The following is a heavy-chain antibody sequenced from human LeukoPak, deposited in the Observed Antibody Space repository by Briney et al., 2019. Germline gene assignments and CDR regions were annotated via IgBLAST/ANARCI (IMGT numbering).Heavy chain of an antibody. CDR1: GFTFSSYA. CDR3: ARDRAAAAGFDAFDI. D-gene: IGHD6-13*01. Sequence: GGSLRLSCAASGFTFSSYAMHWVRQAPGKGLGWVAVISYDGTNKYYADSVKGRFTISRDNSKNTLYLQMNSLRVEDTAVYYCARDRAAAAGFDAFDIWGQGTMVTVSS. J-gene: IGHJ3*02. CDR2: ISYDGTNK. V-gene: IGHV3-30*04.